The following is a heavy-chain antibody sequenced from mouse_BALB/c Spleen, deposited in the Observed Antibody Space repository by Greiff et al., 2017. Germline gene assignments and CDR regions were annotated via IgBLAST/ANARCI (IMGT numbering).Heavy chain of an antibody. D-gene: IGHD2-14*01. CDR3: ASENYRYDGSAWFAY. V-gene: IGHV14-3*02. CDR1: GFNIKDYY. Sequence: EVQLQQSGAELVRSGASVKLSCTASGFNIKDYYMHWVKQRPEQGLEWIGRIDPANGNTKYDPKFQGKATITADTSSNTAYLQLSSLTSEDTAVYYCASENYRYDGSAWFAYWGQGTLVTVSA. J-gene: IGHJ3*01. CDR2: IDPANGNT.